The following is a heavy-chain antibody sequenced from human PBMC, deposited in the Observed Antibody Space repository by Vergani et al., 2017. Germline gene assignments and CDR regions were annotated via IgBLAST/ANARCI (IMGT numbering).Heavy chain of an antibody. V-gene: IGHV3-23*01. CDR1: GFTFNHYA. CDR3: AKANPRKSGYDYLYYYQAMYV. Sequence: EVQLLESGGDLVQPGGSLRLSCAASGFTFNHYAMNWVRQAPGKGLEWVSGISGSGGSTYYAGSVKGRFTISRDSSKNTLYLQMNSLSAGVTAVYYCAKANPRKSGYDYLYYYQAMYVWCQGTTVTVSS. D-gene: IGHD5-12*01. J-gene: IGHJ6*02. CDR2: ISGSGGST.